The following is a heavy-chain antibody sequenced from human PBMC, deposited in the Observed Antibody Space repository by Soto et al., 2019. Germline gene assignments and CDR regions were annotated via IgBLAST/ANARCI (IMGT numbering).Heavy chain of an antibody. D-gene: IGHD4-17*01. V-gene: IGHV3-74*01. CDR1: GFTFSSYW. J-gene: IGHJ4*02. CDR3: ARASMPYRDGPSDH. CDR2: INSDGSTT. Sequence: GESLKISCAASGFTFSSYWMYWVRQAPGKGLVWVSRINSDGSTTTYADSVKGRFTISRDNSKIALYLQMNSLRAEDTAVYYCARASMPYRDGPSDHWGQGTLVTVSS.